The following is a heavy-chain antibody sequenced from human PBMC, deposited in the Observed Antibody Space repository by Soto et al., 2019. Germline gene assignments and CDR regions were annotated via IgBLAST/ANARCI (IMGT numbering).Heavy chain of an antibody. V-gene: IGHV3-64*01. D-gene: IGHD2-8*01. J-gene: IGHJ4*02. CDR1: GFTFSSYA. CDR3: SREASRFTNGLCFKNYDY. CDR2: ISSNGGST. Sequence: EVQLVESGGGLVQPGGSLRLSCAASGFTFSSYAMHWVRQAPGKGLEYVSAISSNGGSTYYANSVKGRFTISRDNSKHTLYLQMGRLRAEDMAVYYCSREASRFTNGLCFKNYDYRGQGTLVTVPS.